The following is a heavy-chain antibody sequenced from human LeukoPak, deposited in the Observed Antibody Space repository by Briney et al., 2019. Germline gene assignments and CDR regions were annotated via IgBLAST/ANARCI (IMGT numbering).Heavy chain of an antibody. CDR3: ARDTYYYDSSGWEDVFDI. CDR2: IYYSGSI. D-gene: IGHD3-22*01. V-gene: IGHV4-61*01. CDR1: GGSVSSGTYY. Sequence: SETLSLTCTVSGGSVSSGTYYWSWIRQPPGKGLEWIGHIYYSGSINYNPSLKSRVIISVDTSKNQFSLKLSSVTAADTAVYYCARDTYYYDSSGWEDVFDIWSQGTMVTVSS. J-gene: IGHJ3*02.